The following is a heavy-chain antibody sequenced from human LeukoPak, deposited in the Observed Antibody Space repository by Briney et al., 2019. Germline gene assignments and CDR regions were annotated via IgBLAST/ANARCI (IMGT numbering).Heavy chain of an antibody. CDR3: ARVRSYYDSSAYDY. D-gene: IGHD3-22*01. CDR1: GYTFTSYG. Sequence: ASVKVSCKASGYTFTSYGISWVRQAPGQGLEWRGWISAYNDNTNYAQKLQGRVTMTTDTSKSTAYMELRSLRSDDTAVYYCARVRSYYDSSAYDYWGQGTLVTVSS. V-gene: IGHV1-18*01. CDR2: ISAYNDNT. J-gene: IGHJ4*02.